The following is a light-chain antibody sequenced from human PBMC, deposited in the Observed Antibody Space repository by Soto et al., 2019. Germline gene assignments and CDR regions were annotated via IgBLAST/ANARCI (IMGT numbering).Light chain of an antibody. V-gene: IGLV2-14*01. CDR3: SSYSSTTTL. CDR2: EVS. J-gene: IGLJ2*01. Sequence: QSALTQPASVSGSPGQSITISCSGISPDFGVSWYQHFPGKAPKLLIFEVSNRPSGVSTRFSGSKSGNMAFLTISGLQSEDEGLYRCSSYSSTTTLFGGGTKLTVL. CDR1: SPDFGV.